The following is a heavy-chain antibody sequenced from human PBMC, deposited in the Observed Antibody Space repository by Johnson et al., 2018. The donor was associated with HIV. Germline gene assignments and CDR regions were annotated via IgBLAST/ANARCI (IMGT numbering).Heavy chain of an antibody. CDR1: GFTFRSYW. Sequence: EVQLVESGGGLVQPGGSLRLSCAASGFTFRSYWMCWVRQAPGKGLEWVANIKQHGSEKYYVDSVKGRFIISRDNSKKTLYLEINSLRTEDTAIYFCAKETRDSRSAFDVWGQGTMVTVSS. J-gene: IGHJ3*01. V-gene: IGHV3-7*04. D-gene: IGHD3-22*01. CDR3: AKETRDSRSAFDV. CDR2: IKQHGSEK.